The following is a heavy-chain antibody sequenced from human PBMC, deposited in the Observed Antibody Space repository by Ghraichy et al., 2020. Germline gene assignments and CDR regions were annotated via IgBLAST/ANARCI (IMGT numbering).Heavy chain of an antibody. D-gene: IGHD6-13*01. Sequence: ASVKVSCKVSGYNLTKLSIHWVRQTPGKGLEWMGGFDPEDGQTVYAQKFQGRVTMTEDTSTDTAYMELSSLRSDDTAVYYCARDSPQYSSSWYRWGQGTLVTVSS. V-gene: IGHV1-24*01. CDR1: GYNLTKLS. J-gene: IGHJ4*02. CDR3: ARDSPQYSSSWYR. CDR2: FDPEDGQT.